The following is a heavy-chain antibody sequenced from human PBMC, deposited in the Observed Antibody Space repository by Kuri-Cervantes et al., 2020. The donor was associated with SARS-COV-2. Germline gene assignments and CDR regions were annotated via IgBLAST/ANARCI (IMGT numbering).Heavy chain of an antibody. CDR1: GFTFSSYS. CDR3: AKDPYSSSSGVFGAFDI. J-gene: IGHJ3*02. Sequence: GESLKISCAASGFTFSSYSMNWVRQAPGKGLEWVSSISSSSSYIYYADSVKGRFTISRDNAKNSLYLQMNSLRAEDTALYYCAKDPYSSSSGVFGAFDIWGQGTMVTVSS. V-gene: IGHV3-21*04. D-gene: IGHD6-6*01. CDR2: ISSSSSYI.